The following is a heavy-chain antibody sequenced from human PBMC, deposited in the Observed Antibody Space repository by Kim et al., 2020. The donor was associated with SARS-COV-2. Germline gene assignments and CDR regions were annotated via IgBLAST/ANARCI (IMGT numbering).Heavy chain of an antibody. CDR1: GFTFSSYA. D-gene: IGHD6-13*01. Sequence: GGSLRLSCAASGFTFSSYAMHWVRQAPGKGLEWVAVISYDGSNKYYADSVKGRFTISRDNSKNTLYLQMNSLRAEDTAVYYCARVGYSSSWVPADYYYGMDVWGQGTTVTVSS. V-gene: IGHV3-30*04. CDR3: ARVGYSSSWVPADYYYGMDV. CDR2: ISYDGSNK. J-gene: IGHJ6*02.